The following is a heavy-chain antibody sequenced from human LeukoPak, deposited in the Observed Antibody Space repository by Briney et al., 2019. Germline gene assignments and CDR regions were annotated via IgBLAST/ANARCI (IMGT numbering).Heavy chain of an antibody. Sequence: PGGSLRLSCAASGFTFSSYAMSWVRQAPGKELEWVSAISGSGGSTYYADSVKGRFTISRDNSKNTLNLQMNSLRAEDAAVYYCAKDLDIVGAIGGAFDIWGRGTMVTVSS. J-gene: IGHJ3*02. CDR3: AKDLDIVGAIGGAFDI. V-gene: IGHV3-23*01. D-gene: IGHD1-26*01. CDR1: GFTFSSYA. CDR2: ISGSGGST.